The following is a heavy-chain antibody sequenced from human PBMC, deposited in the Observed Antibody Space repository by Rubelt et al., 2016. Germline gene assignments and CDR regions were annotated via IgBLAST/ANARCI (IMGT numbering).Heavy chain of an antibody. CDR2: ISSSSSTI. V-gene: IGHV3-48*04. J-gene: IGHJ6*02. Sequence: QAPGKGLEWVSYISSSSSTIYYADSVKGRFTISRDNAKKSLYLQMNSLRSEDTALYFCAKDLTYDSSGYSPGRDYGLDVWSQGTTVTVSS. CDR3: AKDLTYDSSGYSPGRDYGLDV. D-gene: IGHD3-22*01.